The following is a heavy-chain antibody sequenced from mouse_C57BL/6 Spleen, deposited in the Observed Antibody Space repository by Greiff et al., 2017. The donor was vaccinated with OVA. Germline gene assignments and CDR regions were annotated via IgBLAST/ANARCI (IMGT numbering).Heavy chain of an antibody. V-gene: IGHV1-81*01. Sequence: VKLLESGAELARPGASVKLSCKASGYTFTSYGISWVKQRTGQGLEWIGEIYPRSGNTYYNEKFKGKATLTADKSSSTAYMELSSLTSADSAVYFCARRSISNYHGSCAYDHAMDYTGAEASVTLSS. CDR3: ARRSISNYHGSCAYDHAMDY. J-gene: IGHJ4*01. D-gene: IGHD1-1*01. CDR2: IYPRSGNT. CDR1: GYTFTSYG.